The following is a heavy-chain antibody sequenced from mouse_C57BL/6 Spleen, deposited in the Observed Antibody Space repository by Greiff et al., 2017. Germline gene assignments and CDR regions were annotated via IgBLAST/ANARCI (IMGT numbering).Heavy chain of an antibody. CDR1: GYTFTDYY. CDR2: IYPNSGGT. J-gene: IGHJ4*01. CDR3: ERESYYSNLDYYAMDY. V-gene: IGHV1-34*01. Sequence: EVQLQQSGPELVKPGASVKMSCKASGYTFTDYYMHWVKQSHGKSLEWIGYIYPNSGGTGYNQKFKGKATLTVDKASSTAYMELRSLTSEDSAVYYCERESYYSNLDYYAMDYWGQGTSVTVSS. D-gene: IGHD2-12*01.